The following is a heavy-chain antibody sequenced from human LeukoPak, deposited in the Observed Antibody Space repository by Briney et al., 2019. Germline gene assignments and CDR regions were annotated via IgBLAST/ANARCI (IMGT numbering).Heavy chain of an antibody. Sequence: ASVKVSCKASGYTFTSYDINWVRQATGQGLEWMGWMNPNSGNTGYAQKFQGRVTMTRNTSISTAYMELSSLRSEDTAVYYCAREGRRYYDISNTLDTDYWGQGTLVTVSS. CDR3: AREGRRYYDISNTLDTDY. D-gene: IGHD3-22*01. CDR1: GYTFTSYD. J-gene: IGHJ4*02. V-gene: IGHV1-8*01. CDR2: MNPNSGNT.